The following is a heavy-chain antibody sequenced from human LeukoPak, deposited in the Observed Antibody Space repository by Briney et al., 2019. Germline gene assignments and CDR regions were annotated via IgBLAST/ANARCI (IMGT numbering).Heavy chain of an antibody. J-gene: IGHJ4*02. D-gene: IGHD4-17*01. CDR2: IYYSGST. Sequence: SETLSLTCTVSGGSISSYYWSWIRQPPGKRLEWIGYIYYSGSTSYNPSLKSRVTISVDTSKNQISLKLGSVTAADTAVYYCARAGASTAVITRFDYWGQGALVTVSS. CDR1: GGSISSYY. V-gene: IGHV4-59*01. CDR3: ARAGASTAVITRFDY.